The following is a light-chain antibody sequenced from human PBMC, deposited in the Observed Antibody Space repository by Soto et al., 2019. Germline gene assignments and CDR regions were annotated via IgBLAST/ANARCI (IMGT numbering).Light chain of an antibody. V-gene: IGKV3-20*01. CDR2: GAS. CDR3: QQYGSSPRT. CDR1: QTVSTNY. Sequence: EIVLTQSPGTLSLSPGARATLSCRASQTVSTNYLAWYQQKPGQAPKLLIYGASSRATGIPERFSGSVSGTDFILTISRLGPEDFAVYYCQQYGSSPRTFGQGTKLEIK. J-gene: IGKJ2*01.